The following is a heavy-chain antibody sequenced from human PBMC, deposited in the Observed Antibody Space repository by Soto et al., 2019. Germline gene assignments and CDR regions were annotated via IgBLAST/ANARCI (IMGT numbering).Heavy chain of an antibody. CDR3: ARPPPRITIFGVATFDY. CDR1: GYTFTGYY. CDR2: INPNSGGT. J-gene: IGHJ4*02. V-gene: IGHV1-2*02. Sequence: ASVKVSCKASGYTFTGYYMHWVRQAPGQGLEWMGWINPNSGGTNYAQKFQGRVTMTRDTSISTAYMELSRLRSDDTAVYYCARPPPRITIFGVATFDYWGQGTLVTSPQ. D-gene: IGHD3-3*01.